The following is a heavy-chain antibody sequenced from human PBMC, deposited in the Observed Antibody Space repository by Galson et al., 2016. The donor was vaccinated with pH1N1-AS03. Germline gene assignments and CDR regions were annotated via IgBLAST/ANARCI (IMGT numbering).Heavy chain of an antibody. V-gene: IGHV3-7*01. CDR1: GFTFSTHC. CDR2: IKQDGSEK. CDR3: ARGAPGDHLLSPLWN. D-gene: IGHD2-2*01. Sequence: SLRLSCAASGFTFSTHCMSWVRQAPGKGLEWVANIKQDGSEKFYVDSLKGRFTISRDNAKNSLYLQMSSLRAEDTAIYYCARGAPGDHLLSPLWNWGQGTLVTVSS. J-gene: IGHJ4*02.